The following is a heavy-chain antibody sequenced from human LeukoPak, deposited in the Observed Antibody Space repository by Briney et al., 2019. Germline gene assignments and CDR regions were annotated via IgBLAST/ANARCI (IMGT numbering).Heavy chain of an antibody. D-gene: IGHD3-22*01. CDR3: AKSGSGSGYFYYFDY. CDR1: GFPFSSYN. V-gene: IGHV3-21*04. J-gene: IGHJ4*02. CDR2: ISSSSSYI. Sequence: GGSLRLSCAASGFPFSSYNMNWVRQAPGKGLEWVSSISSSSSYIYYADSVKGRFTISRDNAKNSLYLQMNSLRAEDTAVYYCAKSGSGSGYFYYFDYWGQGTLVTVSS.